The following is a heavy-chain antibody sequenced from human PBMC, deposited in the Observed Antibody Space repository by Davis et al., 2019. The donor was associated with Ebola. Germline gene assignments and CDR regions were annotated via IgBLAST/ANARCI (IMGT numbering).Heavy chain of an antibody. CDR1: GYTFSTYN. CDR2: INAGNGNT. D-gene: IGHD4-17*01. Sequence: ASVKVSCKASGYTFSTYNIYWVRQAPGQRLEWMGWINAGNGNTKYSQKFQGRVTITRDTSASTAYMELSSLRSEDTAVYYCARVRGGITVTTMGMDVWGQGTTVTVSS. J-gene: IGHJ6*02. V-gene: IGHV1-3*01. CDR3: ARVRGGITVTTMGMDV.